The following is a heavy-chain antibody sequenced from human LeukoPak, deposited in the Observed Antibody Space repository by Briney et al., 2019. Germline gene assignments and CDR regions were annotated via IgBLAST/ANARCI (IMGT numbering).Heavy chain of an antibody. Sequence: ETLSLTCAVSGGSISSNSYYWGWIRQPPGKGLEWIGSIYYSGSTYYNPSLKSRVTISVDTSKNQFSLKLSSVTAADTAVYYCARVELMMSFDYWGQGTLVTVSS. J-gene: IGHJ4*02. V-gene: IGHV4-39*07. D-gene: IGHD3-16*01. CDR1: GGSISSNSYY. CDR3: ARVELMMSFDY. CDR2: IYYSGST.